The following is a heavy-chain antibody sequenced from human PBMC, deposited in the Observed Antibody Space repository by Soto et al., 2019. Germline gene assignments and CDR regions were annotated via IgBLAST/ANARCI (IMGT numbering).Heavy chain of an antibody. Sequence: EVQLLESGGDLVQPGGSLRLSCAASGLTSSTYAMSWVRQAPGKGLEWVSGISGSGGNTYYADSVKGRFTISRDNSKNSVYWKMTSLRAEDTAFYDCAREELNCGGDCFAFWGRGALVTVS. J-gene: IGHJ4*02. D-gene: IGHD2-21*01. CDR2: ISGSGGNT. V-gene: IGHV3-23*01. CDR1: GLTSSTYA. CDR3: AREELNCGGDCFAF.